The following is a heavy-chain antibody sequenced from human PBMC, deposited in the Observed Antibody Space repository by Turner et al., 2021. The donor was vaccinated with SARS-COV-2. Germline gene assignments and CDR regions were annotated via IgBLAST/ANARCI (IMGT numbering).Heavy chain of an antibody. Sequence: VQLVQSGAEVKKPGVSVMVFCKASGYTFTSYDINWVRQATGQGLEWMGWMNPNSSNTGYAQKFQGRITMTRNTSINTAYMELNSLRSEDTAVYYCARAAQLTVWFDPWGQGTLVTVSS. CDR1: GYTFTSYD. CDR2: MNPNSSNT. D-gene: IGHD3-9*01. CDR3: ARAAQLTVWFDP. V-gene: IGHV1-8*01. J-gene: IGHJ5*02.